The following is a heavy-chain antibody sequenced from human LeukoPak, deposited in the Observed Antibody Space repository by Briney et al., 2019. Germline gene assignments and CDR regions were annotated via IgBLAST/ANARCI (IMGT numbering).Heavy chain of an antibody. CDR2: ISSSSSYI. CDR1: GFTFSSYS. V-gene: IGHV3-21*04. J-gene: IGHJ5*02. Sequence: GGSLRLSCAASGFTFSSYSMNWVRQAPGKGLEWVSSISSSSSYIYYADSVRGRFTISRDNSKNTLYLHMNSLRAEDTALYYCTKGVEYSDTNWFDPWGQGTLVTVSS. D-gene: IGHD4-17*01. CDR3: TKGVEYSDTNWFDP.